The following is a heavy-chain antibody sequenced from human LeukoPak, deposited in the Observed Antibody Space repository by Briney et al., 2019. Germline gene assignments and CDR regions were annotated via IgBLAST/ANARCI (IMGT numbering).Heavy chain of an antibody. Sequence: SETLSLTCTVSGGSISSYYWSWIRQPAGKGLEWIGRIYTSGSTNYNPSLKSRVTMSVDTSKNQFSLKLSSVTAADTAVYYCARHRSDPWVRGVPSAYDAFDIWGQGTMVTVSS. V-gene: IGHV4-4*07. J-gene: IGHJ3*02. D-gene: IGHD3-10*01. CDR2: IYTSGST. CDR1: GGSISSYY. CDR3: ARHRSDPWVRGVPSAYDAFDI.